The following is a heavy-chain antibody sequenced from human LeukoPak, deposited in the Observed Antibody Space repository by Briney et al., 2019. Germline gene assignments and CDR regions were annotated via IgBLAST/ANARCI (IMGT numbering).Heavy chain of an antibody. V-gene: IGHV1-69*01. D-gene: IGHD6-13*01. CDR3: AKDLSVRVAAAGIKVGYFDY. CDR2: IIPIFGTA. Sequence: ASVKVSCKASGGTFSSYAISWVRQAPGQGLEWMGGIIPIFGTANYAQKFQGRVTITADESTSTAYMELSSLRSEDTAVYYCAKDLSVRVAAAGIKVGYFDYWGQGTLVTVSS. CDR1: GGTFSSYA. J-gene: IGHJ4*02.